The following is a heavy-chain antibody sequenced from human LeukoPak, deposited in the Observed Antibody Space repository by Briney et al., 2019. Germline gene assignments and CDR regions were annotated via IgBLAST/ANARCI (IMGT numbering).Heavy chain of an antibody. CDR1: GFTFSDYY. Sequence: KPGGSLRLSCAASGFTFSDYYMSWIRQAPGKGLEWVSYISSSGSTIYYADSVKGRFTISSDNAKNSLYLQMNSLRAEDTAVHYCAREGGAMVRGVTYYYYYYMDVWGKGTTVTISS. CDR3: AREGGAMVRGVTYYYYYYMDV. CDR2: ISSSGSTI. J-gene: IGHJ6*03. V-gene: IGHV3-11*01. D-gene: IGHD3-10*01.